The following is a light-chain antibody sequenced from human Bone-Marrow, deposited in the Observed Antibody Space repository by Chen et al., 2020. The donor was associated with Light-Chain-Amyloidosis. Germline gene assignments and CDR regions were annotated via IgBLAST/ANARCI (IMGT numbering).Light chain of an antibody. CDR2: RDP. V-gene: IGLV3-25*03. CDR1: DLPTKY. CDR3: QSADSSGTYEVI. Sequence: SYDLTQPPSVSVSPGQTARIPCSGDDLPTKYAYWYQQKPGQAPVLVLLRDPERPSGISERFSGSSSGTTATLTISGVQAEDEAYYHCQSADSSGTYEVIFGGGTKLPVL. J-gene: IGLJ2*01.